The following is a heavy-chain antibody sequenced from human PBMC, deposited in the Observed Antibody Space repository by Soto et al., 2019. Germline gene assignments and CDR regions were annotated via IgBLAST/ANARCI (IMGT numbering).Heavy chain of an antibody. J-gene: IGHJ4*02. CDR3: TTFDYYDSSGYYRFDY. Sequence: EVQLVESGGGLVKPGGSLRLSCAASGFTFSNAWMNWVRQAPGKGLEWVGRIKSKTDGGTTDYAAPVKGRFTISRGDSKNTLYLQMNSLKTEDTAVYYCTTFDYYDSSGYYRFDYWGQGTLVTVSS. CDR2: IKSKTDGGTT. D-gene: IGHD3-22*01. V-gene: IGHV3-15*07. CDR1: GFTFSNAW.